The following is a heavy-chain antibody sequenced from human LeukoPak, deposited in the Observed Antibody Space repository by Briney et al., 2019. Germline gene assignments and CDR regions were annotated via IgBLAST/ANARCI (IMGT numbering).Heavy chain of an antibody. D-gene: IGHD2-2*01. V-gene: IGHV1-2*02. CDR3: ARGLGGYCSSTSCYLGY. CDR1: GYTFTGYY. Sequence: GESLKISCKASGYTFTGYYMHWVRQAPGQGLEWMGWINPNSGGTNYAQKFQGRVTMTRDTSISTAYMELSRLRSDDTAVYYCARGLGGYCSSTSCYLGYWGQGTLVTVSS. J-gene: IGHJ4*02. CDR2: INPNSGGT.